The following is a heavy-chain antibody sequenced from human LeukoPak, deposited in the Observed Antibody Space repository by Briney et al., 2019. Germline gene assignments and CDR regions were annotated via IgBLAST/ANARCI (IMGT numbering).Heavy chain of an antibody. D-gene: IGHD2-2*01. V-gene: IGHV3-23*01. CDR2: ITVDAGNI. Sequence: GGSLRLSCAASRFAFHNYAMTWIRQAPERGLEWVSSITVDAGNIKYADSAKGRFTISRDNSKGTLYLQMNSLRAEDTAVYYCANTPWDIVVVPAAMVWGEYYHYMDVWGKGTTVTVSS. J-gene: IGHJ6*03. CDR3: ANTPWDIVVVPAAMVWGEYYHYMDV. CDR1: RFAFHNYA.